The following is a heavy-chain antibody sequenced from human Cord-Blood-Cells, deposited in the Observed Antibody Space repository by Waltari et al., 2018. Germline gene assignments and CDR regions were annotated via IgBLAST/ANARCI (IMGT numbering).Heavy chain of an antibody. CDR1: GFSLSTSGVG. Sequence: QITLKESGPTLVKPTQTLTLTCTFSGFSLSTSGVGVGWIRQPPGKALEWLALIYWDDDKRYSPSLKSRLTITKDTSKNQVVLTMTNMDPVDTATYYCAHFENGYYDILTGYYDYWGQGTLVTVSS. V-gene: IGHV2-5*02. J-gene: IGHJ4*02. CDR3: AHFENGYYDILTGYYDY. D-gene: IGHD3-9*01. CDR2: IYWDDDK.